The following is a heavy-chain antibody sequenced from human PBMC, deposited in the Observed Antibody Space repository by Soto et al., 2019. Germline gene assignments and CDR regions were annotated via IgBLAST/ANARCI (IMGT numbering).Heavy chain of an antibody. CDR3: ARVTEYDSSGYYGLDY. J-gene: IGHJ4*02. V-gene: IGHV4-4*02. CDR2: IYHSGST. Sequence: SETLSLTCAVSGGSISSSNWWSWVRQPPGKGLEWIGEIYHSGSTNYNPSLKSRVTISVDKSKNQFSLKLSSVTAADTAVYYCARVTEYDSSGYYGLDYWGQGTLVTVSS. D-gene: IGHD3-22*01. CDR1: GGSISSSNW.